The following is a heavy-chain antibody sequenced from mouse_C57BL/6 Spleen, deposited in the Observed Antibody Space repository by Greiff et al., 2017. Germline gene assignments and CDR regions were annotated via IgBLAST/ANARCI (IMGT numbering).Heavy chain of an antibody. Sequence: EVKLVESGGGLVKPGGSLKLSCAASGFTFSDYGMHWVRQAPEKGLEWVAYISSGSSTIYYADTVKGRFTISRDNAKKTLFLQMTSLRSEDTAMYYCADYHYAMDYWGQGTSVTVAS. J-gene: IGHJ4*01. V-gene: IGHV5-17*01. D-gene: IGHD2-4*01. CDR3: ADYHYAMDY. CDR1: GFTFSDYG. CDR2: ISSGSSTI.